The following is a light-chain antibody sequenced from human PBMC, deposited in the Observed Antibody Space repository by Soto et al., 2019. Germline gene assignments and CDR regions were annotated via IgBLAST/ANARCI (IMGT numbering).Light chain of an antibody. V-gene: IGKV3-11*01. CDR3: HQRSSWPLT. Sequence: EIVLTQSPATLSLSPGERATLSCRASQSVSSFLAWYQHKPGRAPRLLIYDVSNRATGIPARFSGSGSGTDFTLTISSLDPEDFAVYYCHQRSSWPLTFGGGTNVEIK. J-gene: IGKJ4*01. CDR1: QSVSSF. CDR2: DVS.